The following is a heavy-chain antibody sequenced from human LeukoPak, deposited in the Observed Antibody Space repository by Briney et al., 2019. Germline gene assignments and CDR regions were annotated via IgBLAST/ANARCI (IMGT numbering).Heavy chain of an antibody. CDR1: GYSISSGYY. V-gene: IGHV4-38-2*01. Sequence: SETLSLTCAVSGYSISSGYYWGWIRQPPGKGLEWIGSIYHSGSTYYNPSLKSRVTISVDTSKNQFSLELSSVTAADTAVYYCARLVGFDIVVVPAAMSYWFDPWGQGTLVTVSS. D-gene: IGHD2-2*01. CDR2: IYHSGST. J-gene: IGHJ5*02. CDR3: ARLVGFDIVVVPAAMSYWFDP.